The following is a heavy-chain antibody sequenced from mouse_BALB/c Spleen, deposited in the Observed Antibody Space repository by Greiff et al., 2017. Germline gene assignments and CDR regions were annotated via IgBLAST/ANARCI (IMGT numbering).Heavy chain of an antibody. CDR3: VRNGESTVVATRAMDY. D-gene: IGHD1-1*01. CDR2: IRSKSNNYAT. V-gene: IGHV10S3*01. CDR1: GFTFNTNA. J-gene: IGHJ4*01. Sequence: GGGLVQPKGSLKLSCAASGFTFNTNAMNWVRQAPGNGLEWVARIRSKSNNYATYYADSVKDRFTISRDDSQSMLYLQMNNLKTEDTAMYYCVRNGESTVVATRAMDYWGQGTSVTVSS.